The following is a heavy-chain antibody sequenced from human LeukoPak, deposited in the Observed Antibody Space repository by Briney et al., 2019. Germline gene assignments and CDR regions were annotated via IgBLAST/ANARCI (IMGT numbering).Heavy chain of an antibody. CDR3: ARRGALAGTSDH. J-gene: IGHJ4*02. CDR2: ITSSGRTI. Sequence: GGSLRLSCAASGFTFSDYYMSWIRQAPGKGPEWVSYITSSGRTIYYADSVRGRFAVSRDNAKNSLFLQMSSLRAEDTAVYYCARRGALAGTSDHWGQGTLVTVSS. CDR1: GFTFSDYY. V-gene: IGHV3-11*04. D-gene: IGHD6-19*01.